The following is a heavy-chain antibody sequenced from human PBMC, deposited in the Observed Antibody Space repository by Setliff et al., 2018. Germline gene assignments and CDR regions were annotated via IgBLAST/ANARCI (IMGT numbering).Heavy chain of an antibody. CDR3: ARFSGHNYGSFDS. CDR2: INPNSGDT. J-gene: IGHJ4*02. Sequence: GASVKVSCKASGYTFGAHYIHWVRQAPGQGFEWMGWINPNSGDTNYAQNFQGRVTMTRDTSINTVYMELSSLRSDDTAVYYCARFSGHNYGSFDSWGQGTLVTLSS. CDR1: GYTFGAHY. D-gene: IGHD5-18*01. V-gene: IGHV1-2*02.